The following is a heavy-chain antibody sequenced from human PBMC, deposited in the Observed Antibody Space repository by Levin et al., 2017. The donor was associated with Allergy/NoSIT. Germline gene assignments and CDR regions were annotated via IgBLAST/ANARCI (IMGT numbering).Heavy chain of an antibody. V-gene: IGHV3-53*01. CDR1: GFTVSSNY. CDR2: IYSAGST. J-gene: IGHJ4*02. CDR3: AREDCNTTSCSHY. D-gene: IGHD2-2*01. Sequence: PGGSLRLSCVASGFTVSSNYMSWVRQAPGKGLEWVSVIYSAGSTYYADSVKGRFTISRDNSKNTLWLQMNSLRAEDTAVYYCAREDCNTTSCSHYWGQGTLVTVSS.